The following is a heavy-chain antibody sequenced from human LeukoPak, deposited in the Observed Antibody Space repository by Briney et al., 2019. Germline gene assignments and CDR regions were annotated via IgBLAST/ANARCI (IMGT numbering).Heavy chain of an antibody. Sequence: GGSLRLSCTASGFTFGDYAMSWFRQAPGKGLEWVGFIRSKAYGGTTEYVASVKGRFTISRDDSKSIAYLQMNSLKTEDTAVYYCTRENGDYAVDYWGQGTLVTVSS. J-gene: IGHJ4*02. CDR2: IRSKAYGGTT. CDR3: TRENGDYAVDY. CDR1: GFTFGDYA. V-gene: IGHV3-49*03. D-gene: IGHD4-17*01.